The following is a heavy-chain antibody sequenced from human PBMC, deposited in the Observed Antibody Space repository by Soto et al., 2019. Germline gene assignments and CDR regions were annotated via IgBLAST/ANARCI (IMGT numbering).Heavy chain of an antibody. CDR2: IIPISGNT. Sequence: SVKVSCKASGYTFTSYDINWVRQATGQGLEWMGRIIPISGNTNYAQKFQGRVTMTADKSTSTAYMELSSLRSEDTAVYYCARESSSGWYSDDAFDIWGQGTMVTVSS. CDR3: ARESSSGWYSDDAFDI. CDR1: GYTFTSYD. V-gene: IGHV1-69*04. D-gene: IGHD6-19*01. J-gene: IGHJ3*02.